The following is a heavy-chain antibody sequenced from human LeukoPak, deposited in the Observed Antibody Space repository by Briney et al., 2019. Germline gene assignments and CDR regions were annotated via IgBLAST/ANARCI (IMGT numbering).Heavy chain of an antibody. CDR2: ISYDGSNK. V-gene: IGHV3-30*18. CDR3: AKEFDY. J-gene: IGHJ4*02. Sequence: PGGSLRLSCAASGFTFSSYGMHWVRQAPGKGLEWVAVISYDGSNKYYADSVKGRFTTSRDNSKNTLYLQMNSLRAEDTAVYYCAKEFDYWGQGTLVTVSS. CDR1: GFTFSSYG.